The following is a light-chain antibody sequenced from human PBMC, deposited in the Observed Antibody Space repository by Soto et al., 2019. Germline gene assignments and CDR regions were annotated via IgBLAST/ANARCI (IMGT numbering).Light chain of an antibody. J-gene: IGLJ1*01. V-gene: IGLV2-11*01. CDR1: SSDVGGYNY. CDR3: CSYAGSYNYV. Sequence: QSVLTQPRSVSGSPGQSVTISCTGTSSDVGGYNYVSWYQQHPGKAPKLMIYDVSKRPSGVPDRFSGSKSGNTASLTISGLQAEDEADYYCCSYAGSYNYVFATGT. CDR2: DVS.